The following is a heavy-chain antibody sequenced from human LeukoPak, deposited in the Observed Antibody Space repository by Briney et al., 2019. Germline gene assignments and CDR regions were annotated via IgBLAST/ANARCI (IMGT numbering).Heavy chain of an antibody. CDR2: IYYSGST. D-gene: IGHD2-21*02. CDR1: GGSISSSSYY. Sequence: PSETLSLTCTVSGGSISSSSYYWGWIRRPPGKGLEWIGSIYYSGSTYYNPSLKSRVTVSVDTSKNQFSLKLSSVTAADTAVYYCARPRCGGDCYDNWFDPWGQGTLVTVSS. J-gene: IGHJ5*02. CDR3: ARPRCGGDCYDNWFDP. V-gene: IGHV4-39*01.